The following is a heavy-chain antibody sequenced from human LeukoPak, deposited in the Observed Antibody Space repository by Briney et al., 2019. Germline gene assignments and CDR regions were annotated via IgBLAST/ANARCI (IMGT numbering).Heavy chain of an antibody. CDR3: ARFKPAMVDYFDY. CDR2: INAGNGNT. CDR1: GYTFTSYA. D-gene: IGHD5-18*01. Sequence: ASVKVSCKASGYTFTSYAMHWVRQAPGQRLEWMGWINAGNGNTKYSQKFQGRVTITTDTSTSTAYMELRSLRSDDTAVYYCARFKPAMVDYFDYWGQGTLVTVSS. J-gene: IGHJ4*02. V-gene: IGHV1-3*01.